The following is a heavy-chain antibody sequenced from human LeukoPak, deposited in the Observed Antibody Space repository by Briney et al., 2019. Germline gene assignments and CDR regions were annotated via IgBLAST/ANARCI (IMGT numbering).Heavy chain of an antibody. CDR1: GGTFSSYA. CDR2: IIPILGIA. D-gene: IGHD3-9*01. J-gene: IGHJ4*02. V-gene: IGHV1-69*04. CDR3: ARGLGDYNTDWFPVSGY. Sequence: SVKVSCKASGGTFSSYAISWVRQAPGQGLEWMGRIIPILGIANYAQKFQGRVTMTRDTSMSTAYMELNSLGSEDTAIYYCARGLGDYNTDWFPVSGYWGQGTPVTVSS.